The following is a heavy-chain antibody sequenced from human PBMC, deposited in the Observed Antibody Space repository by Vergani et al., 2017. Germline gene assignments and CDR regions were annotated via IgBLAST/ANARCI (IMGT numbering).Heavy chain of an antibody. J-gene: IGHJ4*02. CDR2: IDRNYGVK. D-gene: IGHD1-14*01. CDR3: AKDFPITGTVSAGFDH. Sequence: VEAGGGLVQPGGSLRLSCTASGFTFQAFAFHWVRQVSGRGLEWVSGIDRNYGVKNGNSFEGRFSISRDNAKKAVFLQMNSLRADDTALYYCAKDFPITGTVSAGFDHWGQGTLVTVSS. CDR1: GFTFQAFA. V-gene: IGHV3-9*01.